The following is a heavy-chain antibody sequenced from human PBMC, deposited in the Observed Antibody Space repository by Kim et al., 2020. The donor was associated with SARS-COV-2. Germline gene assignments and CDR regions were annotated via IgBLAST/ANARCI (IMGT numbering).Heavy chain of an antibody. D-gene: IGHD1-26*01. J-gene: IGHJ4*02. Sequence: NCTQKFQGRVTMTEDTSSSTAYMELSRLRSDDTAVYYCARALGGSYVFDYWGQGTLVAVSS. V-gene: IGHV1-2*02. CDR3: ARALGGSYVFDY.